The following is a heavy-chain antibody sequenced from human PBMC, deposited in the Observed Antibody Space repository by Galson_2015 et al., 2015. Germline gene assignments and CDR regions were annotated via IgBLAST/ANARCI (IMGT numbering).Heavy chain of an antibody. D-gene: IGHD3-10*01. J-gene: IGHJ4*02. Sequence: QSGAEVKKPGESLRISCKGSGYSFTSYWISWVRQMPGKGLEWMGRIDPSDSYTNYSPSFQGHVTISADKSISTAYLQWSSLKASDTAMYYCARPEGGSGSYYNFGGYWGQGTLVTVSS. V-gene: IGHV5-10-1*01. CDR3: ARPEGGSGSYYNFGGY. CDR2: IDPSDSYT. CDR1: GYSFTSYW.